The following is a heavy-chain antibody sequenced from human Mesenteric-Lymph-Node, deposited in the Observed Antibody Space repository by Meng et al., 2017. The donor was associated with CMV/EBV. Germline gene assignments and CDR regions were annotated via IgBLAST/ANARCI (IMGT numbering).Heavy chain of an antibody. J-gene: IGHJ6*02. CDR1: GFTFSSYE. CDR2: ISSSGSTI. V-gene: IGHV3-48*03. CDR3: ARDRVGSGYYGMDV. D-gene: IGHD2-15*01. Sequence: GESLKISCAASGFTFSSYEMNWVRQAPGKGLEWVSYISSSGSTIYYADSVKGRFTISRDNAENSMYLQMDSLRAEDTALYYCARDRVGSGYYGMDVWGLGTTVTVSS.